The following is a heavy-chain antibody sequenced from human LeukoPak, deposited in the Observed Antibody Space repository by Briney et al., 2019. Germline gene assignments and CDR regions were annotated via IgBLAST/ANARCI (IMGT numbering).Heavy chain of an antibody. CDR3: AREAKSSDAFDI. D-gene: IGHD3-10*01. J-gene: IGHJ3*02. CDR1: GFAFSTDT. CDR2: ITSSSSTI. V-gene: IGHV3-48*04. Sequence: GGSLRLSCAASGFAFSTDTMNWVRQAPGKGLEWLSYITSSSSTIYYADSVKGRFTISRDNAKNSLYLQMNGLRAEDTAVYYCAREAKSSDAFDIWGQGTMVTVSS.